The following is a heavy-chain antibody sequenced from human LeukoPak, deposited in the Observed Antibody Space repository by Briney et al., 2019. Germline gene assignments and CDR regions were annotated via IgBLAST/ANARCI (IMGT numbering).Heavy chain of an antibody. J-gene: IGHJ4*02. CDR2: ISDTGDT. CDR1: GFTFSSYG. D-gene: IGHD2-15*01. Sequence: GGSLRLSCAASGFTFSSYGMSWGRQAPGKGREGVSAISDTGDTYNADSVKGRFTISRDSSKNTLFLQMNRLRPEDAAVYYCAKAPVTTCRGAFCYPFDYWGLGTLVTVSS. V-gene: IGHV3-23*01. CDR3: AKAPVTTCRGAFCYPFDY.